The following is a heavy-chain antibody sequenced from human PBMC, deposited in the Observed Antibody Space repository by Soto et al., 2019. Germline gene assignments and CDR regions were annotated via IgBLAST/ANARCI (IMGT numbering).Heavy chain of an antibody. CDR2: INAGNGNT. CDR1: GYTFTSYA. J-gene: IGHJ5*02. V-gene: IGHV1-3*01. D-gene: IGHD6-6*01. Sequence: ASVKVSCKASGYTFTSYAMHWVRQAPGQRLEWMGWINAGNGNTKYSQKFQGRVTITRDTSASTAYMELSSLRSEDTAVYYCARATPPYRSSSAFGFDPWGQGTLVTVSS. CDR3: ARATPPYRSSSAFGFDP.